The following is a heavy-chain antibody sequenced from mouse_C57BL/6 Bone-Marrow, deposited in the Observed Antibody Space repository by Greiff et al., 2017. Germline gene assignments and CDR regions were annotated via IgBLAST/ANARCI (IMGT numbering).Heavy chain of an antibody. CDR1: GYTFTSYW. V-gene: IGHV1-64*01. J-gene: IGHJ1*03. Sequence: VQLQQPGAELGKPGASVKLCCKASGYTFTSYWMHWVTQRPGQGLEWIGMIHPNSCSTNYNEKFKSKATLTVDTSSSTAYMQLSSLTSEDSAVYYCANYGSSYVGYFDVWGTGTTVTVSS. D-gene: IGHD1-1*01. CDR3: ANYGSSYVGYFDV. CDR2: IHPNSCST.